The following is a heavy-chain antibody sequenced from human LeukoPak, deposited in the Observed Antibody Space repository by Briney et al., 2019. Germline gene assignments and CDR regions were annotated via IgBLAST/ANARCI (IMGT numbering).Heavy chain of an antibody. D-gene: IGHD4-17*01. Sequence: SVKVSCKASGGTFSSYVISWVRQAPGQGLEWMGRIIPILGIANYAQKFQGRVTITADKSTSTAYMELSSLRSEDTAVYYCARDLARGDGDYVLNHWGQGTLVTVSS. J-gene: IGHJ5*02. CDR2: IIPILGIA. CDR3: ARDLARGDGDYVLNH. V-gene: IGHV1-69*04. CDR1: GGTFSSYV.